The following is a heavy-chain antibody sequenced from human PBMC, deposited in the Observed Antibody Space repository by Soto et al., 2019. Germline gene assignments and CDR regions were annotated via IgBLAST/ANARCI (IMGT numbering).Heavy chain of an antibody. V-gene: IGHV5-51*01. D-gene: IGHD6-19*01. Sequence: GESLKISCKGSGYSFTSYCIGWVRQMPGKGLEWMGSIYAADSDIRYSPSFQGQVTISADKSINTAYLQWSSLKASDTAMYYCARRRDLGYSGGWYFGYWGQGSLVTVSS. CDR2: IYAADSDI. CDR3: ARRRDLGYSGGWYFGY. CDR1: GYSFTSYC. J-gene: IGHJ4*02.